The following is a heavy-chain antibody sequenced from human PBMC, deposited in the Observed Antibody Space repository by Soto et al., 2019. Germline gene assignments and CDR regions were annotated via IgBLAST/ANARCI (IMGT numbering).Heavy chain of an antibody. D-gene: IGHD2-21*02. CDR2: LKSRRDGGAS. CDR3: TTDGGVTAYPLFWA. Sequence: PGGSLRLSCATSGITFTNAWMGWVRQAPGKGLEWIGRLKSRRDGGASDFAEPVKGRFSISKDESKNTLYRQMNSLKTEDTAVYYCTTDGGVTAYPLFWAWGQGTVVTVSS. J-gene: IGHJ5*02. V-gene: IGHV3-15*01. CDR1: GITFTNAW.